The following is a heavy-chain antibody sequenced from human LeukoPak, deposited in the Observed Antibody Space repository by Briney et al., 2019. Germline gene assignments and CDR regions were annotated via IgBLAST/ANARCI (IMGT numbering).Heavy chain of an antibody. Sequence: SETLSLTCAVPGLSISSSECWTCVRQPPGQGLEWIGEIQRAGRTRYNPSLKSRVTISMDYSKNQFSLKLTSVTAADTAIYYCGKTDIYFNPIDYWGPGSLVTVSS. J-gene: IGHJ4*02. D-gene: IGHD3-9*01. V-gene: IGHV4-4*02. CDR2: IQRAGRT. CDR3: GKTDIYFNPIDY. CDR1: GLSISSSEC.